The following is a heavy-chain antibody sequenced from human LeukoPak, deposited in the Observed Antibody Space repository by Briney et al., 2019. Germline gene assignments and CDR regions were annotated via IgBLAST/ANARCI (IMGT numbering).Heavy chain of an antibody. CDR1: GFTFSSYD. D-gene: IGHD6-19*01. J-gene: IGHJ3*02. V-gene: IGHV3-13*01. Sequence: GGSLRLSCAASGFTFSSYDMHWVRHATGKGGECVSAIVTAAPTYYPASVKARFTISTENAKNSFYLQMNSLRAGDTAVYYCARKGWYSAFDICGQGTMLTASS. CDR3: ARKGWYSAFDI. CDR2: IVTAAPT.